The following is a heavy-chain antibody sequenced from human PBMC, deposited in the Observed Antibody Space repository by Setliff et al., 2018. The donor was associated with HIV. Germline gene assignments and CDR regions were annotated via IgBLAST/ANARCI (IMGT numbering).Heavy chain of an antibody. V-gene: IGHV4-38-2*02. D-gene: IGHD4-17*01. CDR1: GYSISSDYY. Sequence: SETLSLTCTVSGYSISSDYYWSWIRQPPGKGLEWIGEIHHTGYINYHPSFKSRVTISLDTSRNQFSLKLRSVTAADTAVYYCARFEVTTVTTRDYWGQGTLVTVSS. CDR2: IHHTGYI. CDR3: ARFEVTTVTTRDY. J-gene: IGHJ4*02.